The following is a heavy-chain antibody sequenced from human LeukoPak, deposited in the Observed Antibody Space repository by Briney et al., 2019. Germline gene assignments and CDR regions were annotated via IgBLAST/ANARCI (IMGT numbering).Heavy chain of an antibody. V-gene: IGHV3-30*02. CDR1: GFIFSTYG. J-gene: IGHJ4*02. Sequence: GGSLRLSCAASGFIFSTYGMHWVRQAPGNGLEWVAFIRSDGSIKYYADSVKGRFTISRDNSKNTLYPQMNSLRAEDTAVYFCTKDRPEAYFDYWGQGTLVTVSS. D-gene: IGHD2-2*01. CDR2: IRSDGSIK. CDR3: TKDRPEAYFDY.